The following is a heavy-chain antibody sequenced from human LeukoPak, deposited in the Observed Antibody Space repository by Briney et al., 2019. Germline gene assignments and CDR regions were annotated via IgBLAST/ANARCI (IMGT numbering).Heavy chain of an antibody. CDR1: GFTVTSND. CDR2: ISGDGERT. D-gene: IGHD3-16*02. CDR3: AKERAGYTNPYYFDY. J-gene: IGHJ4*02. V-gene: IGHV3-23*01. Sequence: GGSLRLSCAASGFTVTSNDINWVRQAPGKGLEWVSSISGDGERTFYADSVKGRFAISKDNSQNTVYLQVNSLRVEDTAVYYCAKERAGYTNPYYFDYWGQGTLVTVSS.